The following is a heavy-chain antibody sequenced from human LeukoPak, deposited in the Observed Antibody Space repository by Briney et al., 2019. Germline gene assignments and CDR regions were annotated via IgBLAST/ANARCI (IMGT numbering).Heavy chain of an antibody. CDR1: GFTFSDYW. CDR2: INIDGSDT. J-gene: IGHJ4*02. D-gene: IGHD7-27*01. V-gene: IGHV3-74*01. Sequence: GGSLRLSCAPSGFTFSDYWMHWVRQAPGKGLVWVSRINIDGSDTTYEDSVKGRFTISRDNAKSTLYLQMNRLRVEDTAVYFCARGRSPTNGGFDYWGQGTLVTVSS. CDR3: ARGRSPTNGGFDY.